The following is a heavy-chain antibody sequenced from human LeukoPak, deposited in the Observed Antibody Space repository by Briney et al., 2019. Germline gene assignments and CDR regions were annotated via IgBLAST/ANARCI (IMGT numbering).Heavy chain of an antibody. D-gene: IGHD3-3*01. CDR2: IKQDGSEK. CDR3: ARELRITIFGVVIPGAFDI. J-gene: IGHJ3*02. Sequence: GGSLRLSCAASGFTVSSNYMSWVRQAPGKGLEWVANIKQDGSEKYYVDSVKGRFTISRDNAKNSLYLQMNSLRAEDTAVYYCARELRITIFGVVIPGAFDIWGQGTMVTVSS. V-gene: IGHV3-7*01. CDR1: GFTVSSNY.